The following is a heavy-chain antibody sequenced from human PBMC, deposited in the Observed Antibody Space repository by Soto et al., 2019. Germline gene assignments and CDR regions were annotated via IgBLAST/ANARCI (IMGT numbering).Heavy chain of an antibody. D-gene: IGHD3-3*01. V-gene: IGHV4-39*01. CDR2: IYYSGST. J-gene: IGHJ6*03. CDR1: GGSISSSSYY. CDR3: AGRGPQIFGVVITNYYYYYYMDV. Sequence: SETLSLTCTVSGGSISSSSYYWGWIRQPPGKGLEWIGSIYYSGSTYYNPSLKSRVTISVDTSKNRFSLKLSSVTAADTAVYYCAGRGPQIFGVVITNYYYYYYMDVWGKGTTVTVSS.